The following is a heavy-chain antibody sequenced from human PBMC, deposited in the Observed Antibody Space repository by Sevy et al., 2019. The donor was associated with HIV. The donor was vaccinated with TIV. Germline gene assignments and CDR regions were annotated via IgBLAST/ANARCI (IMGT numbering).Heavy chain of an antibody. J-gene: IGHJ4*02. Sequence: GGSLRLSCVASGFSLESYWMNWVRQAPGKPLEWVANIKEDDTVKYYVESVKDRFTISRDNGRNLVYLLMNNLKVEDTALYYCVRAIQSEGSFWGQGTRVTVSS. CDR3: VRAIQSEGSF. V-gene: IGHV3-7*04. D-gene: IGHD2-21*01. CDR2: IKEDDTVK. CDR1: GFSLESYW.